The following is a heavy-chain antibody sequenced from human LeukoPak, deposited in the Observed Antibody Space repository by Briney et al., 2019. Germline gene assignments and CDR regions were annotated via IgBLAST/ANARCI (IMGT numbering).Heavy chain of an antibody. D-gene: IGHD3-22*01. J-gene: IGHJ3*02. V-gene: IGHV3-23*01. CDR3: AGGSYYDSSGPGSYAFDI. Sequence: SGGSLRLSCAASGFTFSSYAMSWVRQAPGKGLEWVSAISGSGGSTYYADSVKGRFTISRDNSKNSLYLQMNSLRAEDTAVYYCAGGSYYDSSGPGSYAFDIWGQGTMVTVSS. CDR1: GFTFSSYA. CDR2: ISGSGGST.